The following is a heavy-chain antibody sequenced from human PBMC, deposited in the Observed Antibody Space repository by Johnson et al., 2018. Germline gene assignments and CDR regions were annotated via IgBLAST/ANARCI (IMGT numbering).Heavy chain of an antibody. CDR2: IKSKIDGGTT. V-gene: IGHV3-15*02. Sequence: VQLQESRGALVQPGGSLRLSCAASGFNFSNAWMSWVRQAPGKGLEWVGRIKSKIDGGTTDYAAPVKGRFTISRDDSKDTIYLQMKSLKNEDTDVYYHTTVAMGVPADDAFDIWGQGTLVTVS. D-gene: IGHD3-10*01. CDR3: TTVAMGVPADDAFDI. CDR1: GFNFSNAW. J-gene: IGHJ3*02.